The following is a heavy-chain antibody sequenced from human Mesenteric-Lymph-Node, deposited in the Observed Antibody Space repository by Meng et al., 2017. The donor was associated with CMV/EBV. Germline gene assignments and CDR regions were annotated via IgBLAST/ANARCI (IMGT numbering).Heavy chain of an antibody. CDR1: GFTFSNYG. Sequence: GESLKISCVGSGFTFSNYGIHWVRQAPGKGLEWVALIWYDGSNKYYADSVKGRFTISRDNSRNTLYLQMNSLRAEDTAVYYCAKDYYAQYPDSLHPNYGMDVWGQGTTVTVSS. J-gene: IGHJ6*02. CDR2: IWYDGSNK. V-gene: IGHV3-33*06. CDR3: AKDYYAQYPDSLHPNYGMDV. D-gene: IGHD3-16*01.